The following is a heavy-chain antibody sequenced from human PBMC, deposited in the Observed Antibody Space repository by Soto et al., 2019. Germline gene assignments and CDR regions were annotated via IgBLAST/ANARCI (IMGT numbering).Heavy chain of an antibody. CDR1: GGTFSSYT. J-gene: IGHJ4*02. CDR2: IIPILGIA. D-gene: IGHD6-19*01. Sequence: QVQLVHSGAEVKKPGSSVKVSCKASGGTFSSYTISWVRQAPGQGLEWMGRIIPILGIANYAQKFQGRVTITADKSTSTAYMELSSLRSEDTAVYYCARDPVAGISPGDYWGQGTLVTVSS. V-gene: IGHV1-69*04. CDR3: ARDPVAGISPGDY.